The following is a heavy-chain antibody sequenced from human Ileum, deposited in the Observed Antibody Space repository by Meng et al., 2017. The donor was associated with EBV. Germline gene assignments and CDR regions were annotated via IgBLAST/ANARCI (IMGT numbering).Heavy chain of an antibody. V-gene: IGHV4-4*02. J-gene: IGHJ4*02. D-gene: IGHD3-16*01. CDR3: ARGSDYVWGI. CDR1: GDSISSNNW. CDR2: IHHSGTT. Sequence: HVQLQESGPGLVKPSGPLSLTCAVSGDSISSNNWWSWVRQSPGKGLEWIAEIHHSGTTTYNPSLKSRVTISVDKSENHFSLKLTSVTAADTAVYYCARGSDYVWGIWGQGTLVTVSS.